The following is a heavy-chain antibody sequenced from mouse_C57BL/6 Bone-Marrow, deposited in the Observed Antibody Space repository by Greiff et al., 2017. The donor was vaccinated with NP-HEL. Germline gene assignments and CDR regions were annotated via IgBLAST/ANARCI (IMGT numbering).Heavy chain of an antibody. Sequence: QVQLQQPGAELVRPGSSVKLSCKASGYTFTSYWMHWVKQRPIQGLEWIGNIDPSDSETHYNQKFKDKATLTVDKSSSTAYMQLSSLTSEDSAVYYCAREGPRPFYYAMDYWGQGTSVTVSS. V-gene: IGHV1-52*01. CDR2: IDPSDSET. CDR1: GYTFTSYW. J-gene: IGHJ4*01. CDR3: AREGPRPFYYAMDY. D-gene: IGHD3-3*01.